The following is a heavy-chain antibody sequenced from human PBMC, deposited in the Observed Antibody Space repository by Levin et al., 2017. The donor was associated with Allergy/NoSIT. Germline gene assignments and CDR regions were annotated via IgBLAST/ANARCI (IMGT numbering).Heavy chain of an antibody. CDR3: AKLSVIEAGTEY. D-gene: IGHD6-19*01. CDR2: MYHTGNA. CDR1: GFSIRGIYY. V-gene: IGHV4-38-2*01. Sequence: PSETLSLTCAVSGFSIRGIYYWGWIRQPPGKGLEWIVSMYHTGNAYYNPSLKSRVTMSIDASNKQISLQLSSVTAADTAVYYCAKLSVIEAGTEYWGQGTLVTVSS. J-gene: IGHJ4*02.